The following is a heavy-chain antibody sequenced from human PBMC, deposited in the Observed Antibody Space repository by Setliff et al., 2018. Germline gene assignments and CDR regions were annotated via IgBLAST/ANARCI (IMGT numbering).Heavy chain of an antibody. CDR1: GGSISTNHYY. D-gene: IGHD3-22*01. CDR3: ARQDRFYDRSVFVEYFQH. Sequence: PSETLSLTCTVPGGSISTNHYYWEWIRQAPGKGLEWIGRISYSGDTYYSPSLRSRVTISVATSKNQFSLKLTSVTAADTAVYYCARQDRFYDRSVFVEYFQHWGQGALVTVSS. CDR2: ISYSGDT. J-gene: IGHJ1*01. V-gene: IGHV4-39*01.